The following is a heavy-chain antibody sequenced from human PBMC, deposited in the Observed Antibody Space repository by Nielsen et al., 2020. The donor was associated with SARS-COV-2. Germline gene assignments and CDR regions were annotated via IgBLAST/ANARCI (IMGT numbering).Heavy chain of an antibody. D-gene: IGHD3-3*01. Sequence: GGSLRLSCAASGFTFSSYAMHWVRQAPGKGLEWVAVISYDGSNKYYADSVKGRFTISRDNAKNSLYLQMNSLRAEDTAVYYCASKPLPPTYYDFWSGYWPYYYYGMDVWGQGTTVTVSS. J-gene: IGHJ6*02. CDR3: ASKPLPPTYYDFWSGYWPYYYYGMDV. CDR1: GFTFSSYA. CDR2: ISYDGSNK. V-gene: IGHV3-30-3*01.